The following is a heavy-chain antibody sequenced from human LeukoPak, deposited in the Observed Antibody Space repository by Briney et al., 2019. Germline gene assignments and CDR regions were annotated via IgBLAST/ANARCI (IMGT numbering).Heavy chain of an antibody. CDR3: APMVVTATEIYN. CDR1: GFTFSSYG. Sequence: GRSLRLSCAASGFTFSSYGMHWVRQAPGKGLEWVAVISYDGSNKYYADSVKGRFTISRDNSKNTLYLQMNSLRAEDTAVYYCAPMVVTATEIYNWGQGTLVTVSS. V-gene: IGHV3-30*03. J-gene: IGHJ4*02. CDR2: ISYDGSNK. D-gene: IGHD2-21*02.